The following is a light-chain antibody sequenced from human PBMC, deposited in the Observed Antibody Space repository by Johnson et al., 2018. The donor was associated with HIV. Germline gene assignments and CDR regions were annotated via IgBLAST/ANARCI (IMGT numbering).Light chain of an antibody. CDR2: ENN. CDR3: GTWDSSRTPGGV. J-gene: IGLJ1*01. Sequence: QSVLTQPPSVSAAPGQKVTISCSGGSSNIGNNYVSWYQQLPRAAPKLLIYENNKRPSEIPDRFSGSKSGTSATLGITELQSGDEADYYCGTWDSSRTPGGVFGTGTKVTVL. V-gene: IGLV1-51*02. CDR1: SSNIGNNY.